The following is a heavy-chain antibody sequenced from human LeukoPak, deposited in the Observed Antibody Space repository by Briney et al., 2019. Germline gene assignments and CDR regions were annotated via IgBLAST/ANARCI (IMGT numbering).Heavy chain of an antibody. CDR3: ARVAQHRYYYDTSDYRYYFDY. D-gene: IGHD3-22*01. CDR2: ISAYNGHT. Sequence: ASVKVSCKASGYTFTSYGISWVRQAPGQGLEWMGWISAYNGHTNYAQNLQGRVTMTTDTSTSTAYMELRSLRSDDTAMYYCARVAQHRYYYDTSDYRYYFDYWGQGTLVTVSS. J-gene: IGHJ4*02. V-gene: IGHV1-18*01. CDR1: GYTFTSYG.